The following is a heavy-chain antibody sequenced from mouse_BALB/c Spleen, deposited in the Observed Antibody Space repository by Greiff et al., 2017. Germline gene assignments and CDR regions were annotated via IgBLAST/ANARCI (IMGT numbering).Heavy chain of an antibody. CDR2: IWGDGST. Sequence: VKLMESGPGLVAPSQSLSITCTASGFSLTGYGVNWVRQPPGKGLEWLGMIWGDGSTDYNSALKSRQSISKDNSKSQVFLKMNSLQTDDTARYYCARSAYDGYYYAMDYWGQGTSVTVSS. J-gene: IGHJ4*01. CDR1: GFSLTGYG. V-gene: IGHV2-6-7*01. CDR3: ARSAYDGYYYAMDY. D-gene: IGHD2-3*01.